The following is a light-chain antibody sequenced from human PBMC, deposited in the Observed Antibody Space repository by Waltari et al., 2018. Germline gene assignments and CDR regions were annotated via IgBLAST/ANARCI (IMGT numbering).Light chain of an antibody. J-gene: IGLJ3*02. Sequence: QTVVTQEPSFSVSPGGTVTLTCGLISGSVSTNFYPTLYQQTPGQAPRTLIYSTKLRSCGASDRFSGAIRGNQPALTITGAQADDESDYYCVLYMGSGISVFGGGTKLTVL. CDR2: STK. CDR3: VLYMGSGISV. CDR1: SGSVSTNFY. V-gene: IGLV8-61*01.